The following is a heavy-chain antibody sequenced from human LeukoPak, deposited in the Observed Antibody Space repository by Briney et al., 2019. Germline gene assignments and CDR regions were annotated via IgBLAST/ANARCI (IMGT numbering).Heavy chain of an antibody. Sequence: GGPLRLSCSASGFTFSGYAMHWVRQAPGKGLEYVSAISSSGGSTHYADSVKGRFTISRDNSKNTLHPQMSSLRTEDTAVYYCVKDHGYSSGWYVRGFDYWGQGTLVTVSS. CDR2: ISSSGGST. V-gene: IGHV3-64D*06. CDR3: VKDHGYSSGWYVRGFDY. CDR1: GFTFSGYA. D-gene: IGHD6-19*01. J-gene: IGHJ4*02.